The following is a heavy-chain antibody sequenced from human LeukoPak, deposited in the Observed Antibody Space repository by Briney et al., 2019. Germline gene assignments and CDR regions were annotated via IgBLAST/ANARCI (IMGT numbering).Heavy chain of an antibody. CDR3: ARLRLEAYDSSGYYYFDY. J-gene: IGHJ4*02. Sequence: GESLKISCKGSGYSFTNYCIAWGRQMPGKGLEWMASIYPGDSDTRYRPAFQGQVTISADKSISTAYLQWSSLKALDTAMYYCARLRLEAYDSSGYYYFDYWGQGALVTVSS. V-gene: IGHV5-51*01. CDR1: GYSFTNYC. CDR2: IYPGDSDT. D-gene: IGHD3-22*01.